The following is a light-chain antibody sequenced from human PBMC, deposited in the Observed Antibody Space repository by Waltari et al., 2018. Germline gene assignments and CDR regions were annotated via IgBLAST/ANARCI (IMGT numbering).Light chain of an antibody. CDR1: QTIKSSP. CDR3: QQYGSSPYT. CDR2: GAS. V-gene: IGKV3-20*01. J-gene: IGKJ2*01. Sequence: ESVLTQSPGTLSLSPGERVTLSCRASQTIKSSPLAWSTPKAGQAPRLLIYGASSRATGIPDRFSGGGSGTDFTLTINRLQPEDFAVYHCQQYGSSPYTFGQGTKLAIK.